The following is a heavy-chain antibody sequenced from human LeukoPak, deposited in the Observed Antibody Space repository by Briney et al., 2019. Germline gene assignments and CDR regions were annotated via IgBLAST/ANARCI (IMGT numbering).Heavy chain of an antibody. J-gene: IGHJ4*02. CDR1: GFTFSNAW. CDR2: IKSKTDGGTT. V-gene: IGHV3-15*01. D-gene: IGHD3-22*01. Sequence: GGSLRLSCAASGFTFSNAWMSWVRQAAGKGLEWVGRIKSKTDGGTTDYAAPVKGRFTISRDDSKNTLYLQMNSLKTEDTAVYYCTYDYFDSSGYLNWGQGTLVTVSS. CDR3: TYDYFDSSGYLN.